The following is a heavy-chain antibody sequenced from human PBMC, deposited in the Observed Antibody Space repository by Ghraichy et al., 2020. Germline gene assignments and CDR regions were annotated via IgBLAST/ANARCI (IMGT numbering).Heavy chain of an antibody. J-gene: IGHJ6*02. Sequence: GESLNISCAASGFTFNSYAMHWVRQAPGKGLEWVAVIWKDGSYKYSADSVKGRFTISRDNSKNTLYLQMKSLRAEDTAVYYCARDVGDIVLVVAATHYGMDVWGQGTTVTVSS. CDR1: GFTFNSYA. V-gene: IGHV3-33*01. CDR2: IWKDGSYK. D-gene: IGHD2-15*01. CDR3: ARDVGDIVLVVAATHYGMDV.